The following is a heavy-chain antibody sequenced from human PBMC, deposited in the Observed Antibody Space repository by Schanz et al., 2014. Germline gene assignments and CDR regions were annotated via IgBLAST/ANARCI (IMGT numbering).Heavy chain of an antibody. V-gene: IGHV3-53*01. CDR1: GFTVSSNY. Sequence: EVQLVESGGGLIQPGGSLRLSCAASGFTVSSNYMSWVRQAPGKGLEWVSTITSNGGGTYYADSVKGRFTISRDNAKNTLYLQMNSLRGEDTAEYYCARGNYGMDVWGQGTTVTVSS. J-gene: IGHJ6*02. CDR3: ARGNYGMDV. CDR2: ITSNGGGT.